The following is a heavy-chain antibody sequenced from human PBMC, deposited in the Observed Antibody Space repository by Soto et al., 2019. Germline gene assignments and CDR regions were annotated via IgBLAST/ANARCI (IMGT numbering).Heavy chain of an antibody. V-gene: IGHV3-30*18. Sequence: CLRLSCAASGFTFGSYGMHWVRQAPGKGLEWVAGISYDGSKKYYGESVKGRFTISSDNSKNTLYLQMNSLRVEDTAVYYCAKAIENYSTGYYKPFYYFGVDVWGQGTTVTVSS. J-gene: IGHJ6*02. CDR1: GFTFGSYG. D-gene: IGHD3-22*01. CDR2: ISYDGSKK. CDR3: AKAIENYSTGYYKPFYYFGVDV.